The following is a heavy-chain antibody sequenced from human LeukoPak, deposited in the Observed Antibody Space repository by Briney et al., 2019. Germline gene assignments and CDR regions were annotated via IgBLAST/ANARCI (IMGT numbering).Heavy chain of an antibody. CDR3: ARRKGSTSLTWFDP. J-gene: IGHJ5*02. Sequence: SETLSLTCAVYGGSFSGYYWSWIRQPPGKGLEWIGEINHSGSTNYNPSLKSRVTISVGTSKNQFSLKLSSVTAADTAVYYCARRKGSTSLTWFDPWGQGTLVTVSS. CDR2: INHSGST. CDR1: GGSFSGYY. D-gene: IGHD3-10*01. V-gene: IGHV4-34*01.